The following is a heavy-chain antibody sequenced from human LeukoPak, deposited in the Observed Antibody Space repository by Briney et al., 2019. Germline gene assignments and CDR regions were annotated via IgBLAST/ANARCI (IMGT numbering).Heavy chain of an antibody. D-gene: IGHD2-15*01. CDR1: GFTFSSFE. CDR2: ISRSGSTI. Sequence: GGSLRLSCAASGFTFSSFEMNWVRQAPGKGLKWVSYISRSGSTIYYADSVKGRFPISRDNAKNSLYLQMNSLRAEDTAVYSCARELSPVVKYSFDSWGQGTQVTVSS. J-gene: IGHJ4*02. CDR3: ARELSPVVKYSFDS. V-gene: IGHV3-48*03.